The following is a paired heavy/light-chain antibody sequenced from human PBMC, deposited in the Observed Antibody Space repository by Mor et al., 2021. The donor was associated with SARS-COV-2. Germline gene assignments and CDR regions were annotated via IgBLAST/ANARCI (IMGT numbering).Light chain of an antibody. J-gene: IGKJ2*01. CDR3: QQGYNTPPYT. Sequence: DIQMTQSPSSLSASVGDRVTITCRASQNISKYLNWYQQKLGKAPKLLIYAASSLQSGVPSRFSGSGSGTDFTLTISSLQPEDFATYYCQQGYNTPPYTFGHGTKLEIK. CDR2: AAS. V-gene: IGKV1-39*01. CDR1: QNISKY.
Heavy chain of an antibody. J-gene: IGHJ3*02. V-gene: IGHV4-4*07. D-gene: IGHD3-3*01. Sequence: QVHLQESGPGLVKPSETLSLTCTVSGGSISSYYWIWIRQPAGKGLEWIGLIYGSGSTNYNPSLKSRVTMSVDTSKNQFSLKLSSVTAADTAVYYCARVGRGEYDLWSGRVIEAFDIWGQGTVVTVSS. CDR2: IYGSGST. CDR1: GGSISSYY. CDR3: ARVGRGEYDLWSGRVIEAFDI.